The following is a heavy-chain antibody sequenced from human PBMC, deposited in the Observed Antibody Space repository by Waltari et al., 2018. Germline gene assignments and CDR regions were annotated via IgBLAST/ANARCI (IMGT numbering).Heavy chain of an antibody. J-gene: IGHJ5*02. D-gene: IGHD4-17*01. CDR2: INTKTGNP. V-gene: IGHV7-4-1*02. CDR3: AAGLDYLSSYFDP. CDR1: GYTFISNA. Sequence: QVQLVQSGSELTAPGASVKVSCQTSGYTFISNAMTWLRQAPGQGLQWMGWINTKTGNPTYAQGFTGRFVFSLDTSVGTAYLQINSLEAADTAVYYCAAGLDYLSSYFDPWGQGTLVTVSS.